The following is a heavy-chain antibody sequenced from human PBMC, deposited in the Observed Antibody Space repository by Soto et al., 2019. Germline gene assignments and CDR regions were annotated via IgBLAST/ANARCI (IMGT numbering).Heavy chain of an antibody. CDR3: ARGRLGGAAN. CDR1: GGSFSGYY. CDR2: IDHSGGT. Sequence: QVQLQQWGAGLSKPSETLSLTCAVYGGSFSGYYWSWIRQPPGKGLEWIGEIDHSGGTNYNPSLKSRATTSVAPSKNQFALKLSSVTAADTAVYYCARGRLGGAANWGQGTLVTVSS. J-gene: IGHJ4*02. D-gene: IGHD3-16*01. V-gene: IGHV4-34*01.